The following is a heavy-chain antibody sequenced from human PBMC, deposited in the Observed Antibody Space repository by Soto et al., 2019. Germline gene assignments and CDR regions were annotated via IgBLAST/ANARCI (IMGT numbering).Heavy chain of an antibody. Sequence: QVQLVQSGAEVKKPGSSVKVSCTASGGTFNFYSISWVRQAPGQGLEWVGRVIPMVGMSEYAQKFQGRVTITADKSTSTAYVDLRSLRSETTAVYYCANNYGSGSAHFDFWGQGTLVTVSS. J-gene: IGHJ4*02. D-gene: IGHD3-10*01. V-gene: IGHV1-69*02. CDR1: GGTFNFYS. CDR3: ANNYGSGSAHFDF. CDR2: VIPMVGMS.